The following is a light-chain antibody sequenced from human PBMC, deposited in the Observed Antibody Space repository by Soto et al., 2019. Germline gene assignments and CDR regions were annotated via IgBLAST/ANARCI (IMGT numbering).Light chain of an antibody. V-gene: IGKV1-5*03. J-gene: IGKJ1*01. CDR1: QSISNS. CDR2: QTS. CDR3: QRYNSDSET. Sequence: DIQMTQSSSTLSASVGDRVTITCRASQSISNSLAWFQQKPGKAPKVLIYQTSKLHNGVPSRFSGSGSGTEFTLTISGLQPDDFATYYCQRYNSDSETFGQGTKVEIK.